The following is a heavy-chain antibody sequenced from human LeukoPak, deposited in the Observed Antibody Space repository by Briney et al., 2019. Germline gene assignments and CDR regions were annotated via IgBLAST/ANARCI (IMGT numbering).Heavy chain of an antibody. CDR1: GFSFSNYD. V-gene: IGHV3-13*01. CDR3: AKAGSIAARPNYYYYMDV. CDR2: IYTTGDT. J-gene: IGHJ6*03. D-gene: IGHD6-6*01. Sequence: GGSLRLSCAASGFSFSNYDMHWVRQAAGKGLEWVSGIYTTGDTYYPGSVKGRFTISRDNSKNTLYLQMNSLRAEDTAVYYCAKAGSIAARPNYYYYMDVWGKGTTVTVSS.